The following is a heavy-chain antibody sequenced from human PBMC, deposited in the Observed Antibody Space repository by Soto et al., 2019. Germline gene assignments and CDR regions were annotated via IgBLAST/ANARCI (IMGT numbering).Heavy chain of an antibody. Sequence: EVQLLESGGGLVQPGGSLRLSCAASGFTFSSYAMSWVRQAPGKGLEWVSSLSASGDITFYADSVKGRFTISRDSSKTTLYLQMSSLRAEDTAIFYCAKGLRYFDCRGQGTLVTVSA. V-gene: IGHV3-23*01. D-gene: IGHD3-9*01. CDR2: LSASGDIT. CDR1: GFTFSSYA. CDR3: AKGLRYFDC. J-gene: IGHJ4*02.